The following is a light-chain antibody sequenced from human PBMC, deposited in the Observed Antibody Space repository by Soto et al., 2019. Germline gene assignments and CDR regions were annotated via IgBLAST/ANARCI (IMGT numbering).Light chain of an antibody. Sequence: IQMTQNPSSPSAYVGDRVIVTCRASQSIRKYLNWYQHKPGKVPTLLIYAASSLQSGVPSRFSGSGSGTEFTLTINSLQSEDFAIYYCQRYNNWPLTFGGGTKVDI. CDR3: QRYNNWPLT. V-gene: IGKV1-39*01. J-gene: IGKJ4*01. CDR2: AAS. CDR1: QSIRKY.